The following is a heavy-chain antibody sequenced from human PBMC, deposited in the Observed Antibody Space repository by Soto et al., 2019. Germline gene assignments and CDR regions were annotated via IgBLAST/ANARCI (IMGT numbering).Heavy chain of an antibody. CDR3: VQSRCGGDCLTFYSSHAYYGLDV. CDR2: VYWDDDK. J-gene: IGHJ6*02. CDR1: GFALTSIGEG. V-gene: IGHV2-5*02. D-gene: IGHD2-21*02. Sequence: QITLKESGPTLVKPTQTLTLTCTFSGFALTSIGEGVGWIRQPPGKALEWLALVYWDDDKRYNPSLRSRLTITTDTSKKEVFLTMSNIDPVDTATYYCVQSRCGGDCLTFYSSHAYYGLDVWGQGTTVTVSS.